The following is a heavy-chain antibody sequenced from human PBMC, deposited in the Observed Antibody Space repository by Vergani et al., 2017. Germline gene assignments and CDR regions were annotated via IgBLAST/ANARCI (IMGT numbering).Heavy chain of an antibody. V-gene: IGHV3-48*01. D-gene: IGHD3-22*01. J-gene: IGHJ4*02. CDR1: GFTFRNYA. CDR2: ISSTSSTI. Sequence: EVQLLESGGGLAQPGGSLRLSCAASGFTFRNYAMTWVRQAPGKGLEWVSYISSTSSTIYYADSVKGRFTISRDNAKNSLYVQMNSLRAEDTAVYYCARDRYDSSGYYRDCWGQGTLVTVSS. CDR3: ARDRYDSSGYYRDC.